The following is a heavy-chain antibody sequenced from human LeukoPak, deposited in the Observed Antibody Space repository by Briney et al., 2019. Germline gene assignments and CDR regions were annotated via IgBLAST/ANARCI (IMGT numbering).Heavy chain of an antibody. CDR1: GFTFSSYG. D-gene: IGHD3-10*01. CDR3: ARDRELWFGEGGMDV. CDR2: IRYDGSNK. Sequence: GGSLRLSCAASGFTFSSYGMHWVRQAPGKGLEWVAFIRYDGSNKYYADSVKGRFTISRDNAKNSLYLQMNSLRAEDTAVYYCARDRELWFGEGGMDVWGKGTTVTVSS. V-gene: IGHV3-30*02. J-gene: IGHJ6*03.